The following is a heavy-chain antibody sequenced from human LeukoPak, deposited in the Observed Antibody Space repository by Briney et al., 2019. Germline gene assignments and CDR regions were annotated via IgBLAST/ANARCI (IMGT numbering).Heavy chain of an antibody. D-gene: IGHD2-8*01. CDR1: GFTFSSYG. CDR2: IRYDGSNK. V-gene: IGHV3-30*02. J-gene: IGHJ5*02. CDR3: ASFFLQNGLPAFDP. Sequence: TGGSLRLSCAASGFTFSSYGMHWVRQAPGKGLEWVAFIRYDGSNKYYADSVKGRFTISRDNSKNTLYLQMNSLRAEDTAVYYCASFFLQNGLPAFDPWGQGTLVTVSS.